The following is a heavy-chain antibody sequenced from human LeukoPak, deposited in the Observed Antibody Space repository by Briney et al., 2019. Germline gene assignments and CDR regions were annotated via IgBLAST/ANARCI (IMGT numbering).Heavy chain of an antibody. D-gene: IGHD6-19*01. CDR2: IYHSGST. CDR3: ARSSGWSYGMDV. V-gene: IGHV4-30-2*01. Sequence: SETLSLTCAVSGGSISSGGYSWSWIRQPPGKGLEWIGYIYHSGSTYYNPSLKSRVTISVDRSKNQFSLKLSSVTAADTAVYYCARSSGWSYGMDVWGQGTTVTVSS. CDR1: GGSISSGGYS. J-gene: IGHJ6*02.